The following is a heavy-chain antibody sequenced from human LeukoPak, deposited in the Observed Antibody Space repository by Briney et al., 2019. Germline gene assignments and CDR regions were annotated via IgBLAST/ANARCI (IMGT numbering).Heavy chain of an antibody. D-gene: IGHD5-18*01. CDR1: GYTFTSYD. J-gene: IGHJ5*02. V-gene: IGHV1-8*01. Sequence: ASVKVSCKASGYTFTSYDINWVRQATGQGLEWMGWMNPNSGNTGYAQKFQGRATMTRNTSISTAYMELSSLRSEDTAVYYCARSSVDTAMVALVHWFDPWGQGTLVTVSS. CDR3: ARSSVDTAMVALVHWFDP. CDR2: MNPNSGNT.